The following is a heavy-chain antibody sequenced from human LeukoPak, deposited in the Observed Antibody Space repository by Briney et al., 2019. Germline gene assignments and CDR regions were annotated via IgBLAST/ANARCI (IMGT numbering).Heavy chain of an antibody. CDR2: MSAHSGNT. CDR3: ARGRPYYDYVWGSYDFDY. D-gene: IGHD3-16*01. V-gene: IGHV1-18*01. J-gene: IGHJ4*02. Sequence: ASVKLSCEASGYTFTSYGISWVRHAPGQGLVWRGWMSAHSGNTNYAQKIQGKVTMTADKTTSTAYMELSSMRSEDTAVYYCARGRPYYDYVWGSYDFDYWGQGTLVTVAS. CDR1: GYTFTSYG.